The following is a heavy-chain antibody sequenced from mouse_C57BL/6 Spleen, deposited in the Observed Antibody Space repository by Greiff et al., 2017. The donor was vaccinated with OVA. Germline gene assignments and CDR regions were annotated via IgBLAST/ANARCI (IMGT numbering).Heavy chain of an antibody. CDR3: ARGMGFPYLDD. CDR1: GYTFTSYW. V-gene: IGHV1-52*01. CDR2: IDPSDSDT. D-gene: IGHD2-3*01. Sequence: QVQLQQPGAELVRPGSSVKLSCKASGYTFTSYWMHWVKQRPIQGLEWIGNIDPSDSDTHYNQKFKDKATLTVDKSSSTAYMQLSSLTSEDSAVDYCARGMGFPYLDDWGQGTTLTVSS. J-gene: IGHJ2*01.